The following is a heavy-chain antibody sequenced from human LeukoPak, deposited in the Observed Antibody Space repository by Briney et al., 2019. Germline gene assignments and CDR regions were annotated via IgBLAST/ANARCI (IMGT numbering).Heavy chain of an antibody. V-gene: IGHV4-34*01. J-gene: IGHJ4*02. CDR1: GGSFSGYY. D-gene: IGHD6-13*01. CDR2: INHSGST. CDR3: ARLGAAAGVFDY. Sequence: PSETLSLTCAVYGGSFSGYYWSWIRQPPGKGLEWIGEINHSGSTNYNPSLKSRVTISVDTSKNQFSLKLSSVTAADTAVYYCARLGAAAGVFDYWGQGTLVTVSS.